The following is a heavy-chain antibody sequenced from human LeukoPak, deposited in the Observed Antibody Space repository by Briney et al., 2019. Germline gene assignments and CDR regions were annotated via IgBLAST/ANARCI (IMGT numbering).Heavy chain of an antibody. D-gene: IGHD6-13*01. CDR1: GFSVSSNY. Sequence: GSLRLSCAASGFSVSSNYMSWVRQAPGKGLEWVSVFYAGGRTYYADSVKGRFIISRDTSKNTLYLQMDSLRVEDTAVYYCARERRSSWYIYFDYWGQGTLVTVSS. V-gene: IGHV3-53*01. J-gene: IGHJ4*02. CDR2: FYAGGRT. CDR3: ARERRSSWYIYFDY.